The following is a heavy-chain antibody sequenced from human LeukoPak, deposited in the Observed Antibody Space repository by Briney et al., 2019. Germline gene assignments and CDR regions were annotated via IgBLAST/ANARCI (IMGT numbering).Heavy chain of an antibody. Sequence: GGSLRLSCAASGFTFSSYEMNWVRQAPGKGLEWVSSISSSSSYIYYADSVKGRFTIPRDNAKNSLYLQMNSLRAEDTAVYYCARARVRNSGAFDIWGQGTMVTVSS. J-gene: IGHJ3*02. CDR3: ARARVRNSGAFDI. CDR1: GFTFSSYE. V-gene: IGHV3-21*01. D-gene: IGHD4-23*01. CDR2: ISSSSSYI.